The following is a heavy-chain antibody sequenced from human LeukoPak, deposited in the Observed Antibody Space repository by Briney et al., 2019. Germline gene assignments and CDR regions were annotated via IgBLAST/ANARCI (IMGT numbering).Heavy chain of an antibody. J-gene: IGHJ5*02. CDR1: GFTFSNYW. CDR3: VRQYRVAAPADH. V-gene: IGHV3-74*01. CDR2: INSDGSST. Sequence: GGPLRLSCAPSGFTFSNYWMHWVRQAPGKGLVWLSRINSDGSSTSYADSVKGRFTISRDNAKNTLYVQMNSLRDEDTAVYYCVRQYRVAAPADHWGQGTLVTVSS. D-gene: IGHD6-13*01.